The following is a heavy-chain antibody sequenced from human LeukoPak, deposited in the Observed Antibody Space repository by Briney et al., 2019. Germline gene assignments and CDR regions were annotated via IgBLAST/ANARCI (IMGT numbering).Heavy chain of an antibody. CDR1: GFTFSSYA. D-gene: IGHD6-19*01. CDR3: VIAPGIAVAGLDY. V-gene: IGHV3-64D*06. Sequence: GGSLRLSCSASGFTFSSYAMHWVRQAPGKGLEYVSAISSNGGSTYYADSVKGRFTISRDNSKNTLYLQMSSLRAEGTAVYYCVIAPGIAVAGLDYWGQGTLVTVSS. CDR2: ISSNGGST. J-gene: IGHJ4*02.